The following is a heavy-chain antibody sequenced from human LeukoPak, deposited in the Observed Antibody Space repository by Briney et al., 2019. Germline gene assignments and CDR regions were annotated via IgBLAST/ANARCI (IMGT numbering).Heavy chain of an antibody. D-gene: IGHD6-19*01. CDR3: VRPFYSSGWYGCVVL. CDR2: ISYDGKTK. CDR1: GFVFSSYA. V-gene: IGHV3-30*04. J-gene: IGHJ2*01. Sequence: AGSLRLSCTASGFVFSSYAMHWVRQAPGKGLDWVAVISYDGKTKYHADSVEGRFTISRDNSKNTLYLEMNSLTVEDTAVYYCVRPFYSSGWYGCVVLWGGGTLVTVSS.